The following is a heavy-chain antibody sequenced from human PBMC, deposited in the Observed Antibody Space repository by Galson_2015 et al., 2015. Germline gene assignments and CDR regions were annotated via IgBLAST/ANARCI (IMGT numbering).Heavy chain of an antibody. CDR3: ARDIVLMVYATPENWFDP. Sequence: SVKVSCKASGYTFTSYGISWVRQAPGQGLEWMGWISAYNGNTNYALKLQGRVTMTTDTSTSTAYMELRSLRSDDTAVYYCARDIVLMVYATPENWFDPWGQGTLVTVSS. V-gene: IGHV1-18*01. J-gene: IGHJ5*02. D-gene: IGHD2-8*01. CDR2: ISAYNGNT. CDR1: GYTFTSYG.